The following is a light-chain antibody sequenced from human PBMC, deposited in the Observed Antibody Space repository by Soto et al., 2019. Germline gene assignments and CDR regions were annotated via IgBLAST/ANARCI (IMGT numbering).Light chain of an antibody. Sequence: IVLTQSPATLSLSPGERATLSCGASQSVRTNIAWYKQKPGLAPRLVIFDSSTRATGMPARFSGSGSGTDFTLTISSLEPEDFAVYYCQQYGNSPQITFGQGTRLDIK. J-gene: IGKJ5*01. CDR1: QSVRTN. CDR2: DSS. CDR3: QQYGNSPQIT. V-gene: IGKV3D-20*01.